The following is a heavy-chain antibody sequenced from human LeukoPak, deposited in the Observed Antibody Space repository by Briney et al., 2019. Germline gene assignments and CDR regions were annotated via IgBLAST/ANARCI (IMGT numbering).Heavy chain of an antibody. V-gene: IGHV1-8*01. D-gene: IGHD6-13*01. CDR2: MNPNSGNT. CDR1: GYTFNSHD. CDR3: ARALPSYSSSWDY. J-gene: IGHJ4*02. Sequence: SVKVSCKASGYTFNSHDINWVRQATGQGLEWMGWMNPNSGNTGYAHKFQGRVTMTRNTSISTAYMELSSLRSEDTAVYYCARALPSYSSSWDYWGQGTLVTVSS.